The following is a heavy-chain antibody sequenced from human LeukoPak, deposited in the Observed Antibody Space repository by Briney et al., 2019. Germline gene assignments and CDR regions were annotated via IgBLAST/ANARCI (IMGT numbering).Heavy chain of an antibody. CDR1: GFTFDDYA. Sequence: GRSLRLSCAASGFTFDDYAMHWVRQALGKGLEWVSGISWNSGSIGYADSVKGRFTISRDNAKNSLYLQMNSLRAEDMALYYCAKSNTAMVTDPFDYWGQGTLVTVSS. V-gene: IGHV3-9*03. CDR3: AKSNTAMVTDPFDY. CDR2: ISWNSGSI. D-gene: IGHD5-18*01. J-gene: IGHJ4*02.